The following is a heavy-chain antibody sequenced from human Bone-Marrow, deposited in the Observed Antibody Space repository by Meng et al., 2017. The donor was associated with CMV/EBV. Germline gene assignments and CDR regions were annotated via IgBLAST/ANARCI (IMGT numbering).Heavy chain of an antibody. V-gene: IGHV3-74*03. J-gene: IGHJ4*02. Sequence: GESLKISCAASGFTFSNFWMHWVRQAPGKGLVWVSRINLHGSRTSYADSVKGRFTISRDNAKNSLYLQMNSLRAEDTAVYYCARDEGIVVVPAAEFDYWGQGTLVTVSS. CDR2: INLHGSRT. D-gene: IGHD2-2*01. CDR3: ARDEGIVVVPAAEFDY. CDR1: GFTFSNFW.